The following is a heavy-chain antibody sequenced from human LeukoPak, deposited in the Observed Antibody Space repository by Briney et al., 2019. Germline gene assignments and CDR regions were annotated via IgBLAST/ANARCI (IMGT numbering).Heavy chain of an antibody. Sequence: PSETLSLTCTVSGGSISSYYWSWIRQPPGKGLEWIGYIYYSGSTNYNPSLRSRVTMSVDTSKNQFSLKLSSVTAADTAVYYCARSHGSGSYYNLNDYWGQGTLVTVSS. D-gene: IGHD3-10*01. CDR1: GGSISSYY. V-gene: IGHV4-59*01. CDR3: ARSHGSGSYYNLNDY. J-gene: IGHJ4*02. CDR2: IYYSGST.